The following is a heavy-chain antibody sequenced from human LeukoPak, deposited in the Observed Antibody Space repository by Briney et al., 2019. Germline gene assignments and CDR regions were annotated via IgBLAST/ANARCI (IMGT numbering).Heavy chain of an antibody. CDR2: IIPIFGTA. D-gene: IGHD1-26*01. V-gene: IGHV1-69*05. Sequence: GASVNVSCKASGGTFSSYAISWVRQAPGQGLEWMGGIIPIFGTANYAQKFQGRVTITTDESTSTAYMELSSLRSEDTAVYYCAREAGVGAYFDYWGQGTLVTVSS. CDR3: AREAGVGAYFDY. CDR1: GGTFSSYA. J-gene: IGHJ4*02.